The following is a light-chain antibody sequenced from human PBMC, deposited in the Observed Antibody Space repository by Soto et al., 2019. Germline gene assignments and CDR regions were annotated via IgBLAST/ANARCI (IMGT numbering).Light chain of an antibody. J-gene: IGLJ3*02. CDR1: NSEIGNYNL. Sequence: QSVLTQPASMSGSPGQSITISCTGTNSEIGNYNLVSWYQQHPGKAPKLILYEGSQRPSGVSNRFSGSKSGNTASLTSSRLQAEDEADYHCSSFTSSYTLVFGGGTKLTVL. V-gene: IGLV2-14*02. CDR3: SSFTSSYTLV. CDR2: EGS.